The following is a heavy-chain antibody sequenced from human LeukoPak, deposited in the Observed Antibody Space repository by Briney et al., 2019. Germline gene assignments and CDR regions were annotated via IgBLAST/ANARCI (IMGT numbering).Heavy chain of an antibody. CDR1: GGSISSSSYY. CDR3: ARDSSGSYYIDY. J-gene: IGHJ4*02. CDR2: IYYSGST. D-gene: IGHD3-10*01. V-gene: IGHV4-39*07. Sequence: SETLSLTCTVSGGSISSSSYYWGWIRQPPGKGLEWIGSIYYSGSTYYNPSLKSRVTISVDTSKNQFSLKLSSVTAADTAVYYCARDSSGSYYIDYWGQGTLVTVSS.